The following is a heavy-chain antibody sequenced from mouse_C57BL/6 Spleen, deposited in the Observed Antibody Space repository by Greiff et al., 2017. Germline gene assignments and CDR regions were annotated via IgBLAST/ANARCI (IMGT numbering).Heavy chain of an antibody. Sequence: VQLVESGAELVKPGASVKISCKASGYAFSSYWMNWVKQRPGKGLEWIGQIYPGDGDTNYNGKFKGKATLTADKSSSTAYMQLSSLTSEDSAVYFCARSTNWSYYFDYWGQGTTLTVSS. CDR3: ARSTNWSYYFDY. J-gene: IGHJ2*01. CDR2: IYPGDGDT. CDR1: GYAFSSYW. V-gene: IGHV1-80*01. D-gene: IGHD4-1*01.